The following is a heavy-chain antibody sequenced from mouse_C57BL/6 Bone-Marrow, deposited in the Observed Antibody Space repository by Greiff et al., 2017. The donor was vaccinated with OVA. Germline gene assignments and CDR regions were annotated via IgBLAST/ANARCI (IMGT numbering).Heavy chain of an antibody. CDR1: GFTFSNYW. V-gene: IGHV6-3*01. CDR2: IRLKSDNYAT. Sequence: EVKLVESGGGLVQPGGSMKLSCVASGFTFSNYWMNWVRQSPEKGLEWVAQIRLKSDNYATHYAESVKGRFTISRDDSKSSVYLQMNNLRAEDTGIYYCTNYGSSYLYYFDYWGQGTTLTVSS. CDR3: TNYGSSYLYYFDY. D-gene: IGHD1-1*01. J-gene: IGHJ2*01.